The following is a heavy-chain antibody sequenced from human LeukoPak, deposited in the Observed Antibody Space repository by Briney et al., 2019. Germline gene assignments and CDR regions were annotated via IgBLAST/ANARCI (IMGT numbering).Heavy chain of an antibody. J-gene: IGHJ4*02. CDR1: GFTFDDYA. Sequence: GRSLRLSCAASGFTFDDYAMHWVRQAPGKGLEWVSGISWNSGSIGYADSVKGRFTISRDNAKNSLYLQMNSLRAEDTAVYYCARASPSSSFDYWGQGTLVTVSS. CDR3: ARASPSSSFDY. CDR2: ISWNSGSI. D-gene: IGHD6-6*01. V-gene: IGHV3-9*01.